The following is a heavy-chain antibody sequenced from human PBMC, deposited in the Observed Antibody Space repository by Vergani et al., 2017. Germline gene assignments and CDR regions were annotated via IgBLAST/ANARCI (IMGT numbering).Heavy chain of an antibody. CDR2: INAGNGNT. CDR3: ARDGLERVKGGSWYSGWFDP. V-gene: IGHV1-3*01. Sequence: VQLVQSGAEVKKPGATVKISCKVSGYTFTDYYMHWVQQAPGKGLEWMGWINAGNGNTKYSQKFQGRVTITRDTSASTAYMERSSLRSEDTAVYYCARDGLERVKGGSWYSGWFDPWGQGTLVTVSS. J-gene: IGHJ5*02. CDR1: GYTFTDYY. D-gene: IGHD6-13*01.